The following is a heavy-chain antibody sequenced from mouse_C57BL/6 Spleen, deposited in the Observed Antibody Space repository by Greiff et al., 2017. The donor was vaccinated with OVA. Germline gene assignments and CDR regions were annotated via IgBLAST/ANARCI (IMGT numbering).Heavy chain of an antibody. V-gene: IGHV1-82*01. D-gene: IGHD2-13*01. CDR2: IYPGDGDT. CDR1: GYAFSSSW. J-gene: IGHJ4*01. Sequence: QVQLQQSGPELVKPGASVKISCKASGYAFSSSWMNWVKQRPGKGLEWIGRIYPGDGDTNYNGKFKGKATLTADKSSSTAYMQLSSLTSEDSAVYFCARWGDFGDYWGQGTSVTVSS. CDR3: ARWGDFGDY.